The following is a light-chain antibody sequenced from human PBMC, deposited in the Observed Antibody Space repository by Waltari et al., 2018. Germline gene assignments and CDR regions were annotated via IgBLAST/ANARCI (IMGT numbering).Light chain of an antibody. V-gene: IGKV3-11*01. J-gene: IGKJ3*01. Sequence: EIVLTQSPVTLSLSPGERATLSCRPSQTVGTHLAWYQHKPGQAPRLLIYNASLSASGIPARFSGSGSGTDFTLTISHLEPEDFAFYYCQHRDNWLFTFGPGTKVEVK. CDR3: QHRDNWLFT. CDR1: QTVGTH. CDR2: NAS.